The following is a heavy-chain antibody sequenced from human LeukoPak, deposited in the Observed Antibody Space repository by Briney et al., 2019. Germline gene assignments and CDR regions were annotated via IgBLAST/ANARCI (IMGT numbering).Heavy chain of an antibody. CDR1: GYSISSYY. CDR2: IYYSGST. D-gene: IGHD1-26*01. Sequence: SETLSLTCTVSGYSISSYYWSWIRQPPGKGLEWIGYIYYSGSTNYNPSLKSRVTISVDTSKNQFSLKLSSVTAADTAVYYCARVVVGATYYFDYWGQGTLVTVSS. CDR3: ARVVVGATYYFDY. J-gene: IGHJ4*02. V-gene: IGHV4-59*01.